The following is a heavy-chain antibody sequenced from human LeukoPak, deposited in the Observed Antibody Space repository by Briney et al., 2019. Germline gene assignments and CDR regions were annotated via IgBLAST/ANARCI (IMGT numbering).Heavy chain of an antibody. Sequence: GGSLNLSFEASGFILSTFGLNWVRQAPGKGLEWVAFIRSDGSDKSYAGSVMGRFTISRDNSKNTLYLQMNTLRAEDTAVYYCGKHDSSSDYWGQGTLVTVSS. J-gene: IGHJ4*02. CDR2: IRSDGSDK. CDR1: GFILSTFG. D-gene: IGHD3-22*01. CDR3: GKHDSSSDY. V-gene: IGHV3-30*02.